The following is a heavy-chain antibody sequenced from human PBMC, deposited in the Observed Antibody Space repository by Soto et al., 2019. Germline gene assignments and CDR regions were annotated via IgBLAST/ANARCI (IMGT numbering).Heavy chain of an antibody. Sequence: GESLKISCAASGFTFSSYGMHWVRQAPGKGLEWVAVISYDGSNKYYADSVKGRFTISRDNSKNTLYLQMNSLRAEDTAVYYCAKAVAKPPYYYYGMDVWGQGTTVTVSS. CDR3: AKAVAKPPYYYYGMDV. J-gene: IGHJ6*02. CDR1: GFTFSSYG. V-gene: IGHV3-30*18. D-gene: IGHD2-15*01. CDR2: ISYDGSNK.